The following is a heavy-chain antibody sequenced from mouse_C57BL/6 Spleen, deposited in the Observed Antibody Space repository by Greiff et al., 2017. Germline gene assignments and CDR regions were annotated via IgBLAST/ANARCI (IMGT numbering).Heavy chain of an antibody. Sequence: EVQGVESGGGLVKPGGSLKLSCAASGFTFSSYAMSWVRQTPEKRLEWVATISDGGSYTYYPDNVKGRFTISRDNAKNNLYLQMSHLKSEDTAMYYCARVYYDYDDAMDYWGQGTSVTVSS. V-gene: IGHV5-4*01. J-gene: IGHJ4*01. CDR2: ISDGGSYT. CDR3: ARVYYDYDDAMDY. D-gene: IGHD2-4*01. CDR1: GFTFSSYA.